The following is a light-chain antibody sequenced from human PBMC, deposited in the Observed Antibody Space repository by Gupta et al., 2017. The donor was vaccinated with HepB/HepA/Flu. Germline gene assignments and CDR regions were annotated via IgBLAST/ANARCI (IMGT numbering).Light chain of an antibody. CDR1: QSVSSSY. CDR3: QQYGSSPFT. V-gene: IGKV3-20*01. J-gene: IGKJ1*01. Sequence: EIALTQAPGTLSLSPGERATLSCRASQSVSSSYFAWYQQKPGKAPTLLIYGTSSRATGIPDRFSGSGSGTDFTLTISRLEPEDFAVYYCQQYGSSPFTFGQGTKVEIK. CDR2: GTS.